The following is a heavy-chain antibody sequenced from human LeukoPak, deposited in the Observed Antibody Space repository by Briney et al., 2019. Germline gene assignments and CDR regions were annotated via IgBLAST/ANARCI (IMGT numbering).Heavy chain of an antibody. D-gene: IGHD2-21*01. J-gene: IGHJ4*02. CDR2: ITPIFGTA. CDR3: ARDGNLAYCGGDCYSY. V-gene: IGHV1-69*13. CDR1: GGTFSSYA. Sequence: SVKVSCKASGGTFSSYAISWVRQAPGQGLEWMGGITPIFGTANYAQKFQGRVTITADESTSTAYMELSSLRSEDTAVYYCARDGNLAYCGGDCYSYWGQGTLVTVSS.